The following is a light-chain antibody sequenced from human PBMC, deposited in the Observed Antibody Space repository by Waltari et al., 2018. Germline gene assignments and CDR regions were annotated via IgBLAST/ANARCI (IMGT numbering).Light chain of an antibody. CDR2: ASS. Sequence: EIVLTQSPGTLSLSPGERATLSCRASQSIGSNYLAWYQQRPGQAPRLLIYASSSRATGVPDRFSGSVSGTDFSLTISRLEPEDFGVYYCQQYHSSPWTFGQGTKVEIK. CDR1: QSIGSNY. J-gene: IGKJ1*01. CDR3: QQYHSSPWT. V-gene: IGKV3-20*01.